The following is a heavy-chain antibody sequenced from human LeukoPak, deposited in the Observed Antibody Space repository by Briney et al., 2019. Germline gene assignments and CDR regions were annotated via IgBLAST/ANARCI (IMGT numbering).Heavy chain of an antibody. CDR1: GYTFTSYY. CDR2: INPNSGGT. V-gene: IGHV1-2*02. CDR3: ARYYIEGRCFDY. D-gene: IGHD3-10*01. Sequence: GASVTVSCKASGYTFTSYYMHWVRPAPGQGLEWMGWINPNSGGTNYAQKFQGRVTMTRDTSIRTACMELSRLRSDDTAMYYCARYYIEGRCFDYWGQGTLVTVSS. J-gene: IGHJ4*02.